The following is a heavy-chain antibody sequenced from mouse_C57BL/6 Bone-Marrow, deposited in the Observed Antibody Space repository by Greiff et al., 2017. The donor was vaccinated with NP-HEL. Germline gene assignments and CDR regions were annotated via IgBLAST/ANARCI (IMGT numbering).Heavy chain of an antibody. CDR1: GFNIKDDY. V-gene: IGHV14-4*01. CDR2: IDPENGDT. J-gene: IGHJ4*01. Sequence: VQLKESGAELVRPGASVKLSCTASGFNIKDDYMHWVKQRPEQGLEWIGWIDPENGDTEYASKFQGKATITADTSSNTAYLQLSSLTSEDTAVYYCTHYSNYDYAMDYWGQGTSVTVSS. D-gene: IGHD2-5*01. CDR3: THYSNYDYAMDY.